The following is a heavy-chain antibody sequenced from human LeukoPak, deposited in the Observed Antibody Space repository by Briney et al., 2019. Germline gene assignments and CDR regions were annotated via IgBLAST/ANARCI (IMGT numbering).Heavy chain of an antibody. V-gene: IGHV3-30*02. J-gene: IGHJ4*02. D-gene: IGHD2-2*01. Sequence: PGGSLRLSCAASGFTFSSYGMHWVRQAPGKGLEWEAFTRYDGSNKYYADSVKGRFTISRDNSKNTLYLQMNSLRAEDTAVYYCAKDPTFLDLGYSSSTSCFHHSFDYWGQGTQVTVSS. CDR3: AKDPTFLDLGYSSSTSCFHHSFDY. CDR1: GFTFSSYG. CDR2: TRYDGSNK.